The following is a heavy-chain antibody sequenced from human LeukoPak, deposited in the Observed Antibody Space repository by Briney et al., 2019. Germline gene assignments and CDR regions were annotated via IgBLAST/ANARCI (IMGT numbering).Heavy chain of an antibody. J-gene: IGHJ4*02. CDR3: ARGQIPSGELLRFDR. D-gene: IGHD1-26*01. Sequence: SGGSLRLSCVVSGFTFNNYAMSWVRQAPGKGLEWVSSISIRGVNPTYADSVKGRFTTSRDNSKNTLYLQMNSLRADDTAIYYCARGQIPSGELLRFDRWGQGTLVTVSS. CDR1: GFTFNNYA. V-gene: IGHV3-23*01. CDR2: ISIRGVNP.